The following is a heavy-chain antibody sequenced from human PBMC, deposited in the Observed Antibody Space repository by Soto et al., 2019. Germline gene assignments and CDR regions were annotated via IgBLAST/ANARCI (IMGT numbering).Heavy chain of an antibody. Sequence: QVQLVESGGGVVQPGRSLRLSCAASGFTFSSYGMHWVRQAPGKGLEWVAVISYDGSNKYYADSVKGRFTISRDNSKNTVYLQMNSLRAEDTAVYYCAKILQLGDYAYYYYGMDLWGQGTTVTVSS. V-gene: IGHV3-30*18. CDR1: GFTFSSYG. J-gene: IGHJ6*02. CDR2: ISYDGSNK. CDR3: AKILQLGDYAYYYYGMDL. D-gene: IGHD4-17*01.